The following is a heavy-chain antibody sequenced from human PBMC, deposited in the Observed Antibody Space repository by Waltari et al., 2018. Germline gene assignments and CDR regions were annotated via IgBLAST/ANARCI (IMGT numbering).Heavy chain of an antibody. D-gene: IGHD3-10*01. J-gene: IGHJ6*02. V-gene: IGHV4-4*07. CDR2: IYTSGST. CDR3: ARDALWFGELSNGMDV. Sequence: QVQLQESGPGLVKPSETLSLTCTVSGGSISSYYWSWIRQPAGKGLEWIGRIYTSGSTNYNPSLKSRVTMSVDTSKNQFSLKLSSVTAADTAVYYCARDALWFGELSNGMDVRGQGTTVTVSS. CDR1: GGSISSYY.